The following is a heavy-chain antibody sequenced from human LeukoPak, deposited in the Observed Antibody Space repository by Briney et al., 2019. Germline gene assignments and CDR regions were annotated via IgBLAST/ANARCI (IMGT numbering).Heavy chain of an antibody. J-gene: IGHJ6*03. CDR2: MSYDGSQ. V-gene: IGHV3-30*03. Sequence: GGSLRLSCAVTGFTFRSNGMHWVRQAPGKGLEWVTTMSYDGSQYADSVKGRFTISRDNSKNTLYLQMNNLRPEDTAVYYCARGAVSSSWYSLDYYYYMDVWGKGTTVTVSS. CDR3: ARGAVSSSWYSLDYYYYMDV. D-gene: IGHD6-13*01. CDR1: GFTFRSNG.